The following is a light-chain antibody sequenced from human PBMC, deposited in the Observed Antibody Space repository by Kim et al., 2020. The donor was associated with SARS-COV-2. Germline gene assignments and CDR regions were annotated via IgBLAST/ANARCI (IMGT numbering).Light chain of an antibody. J-gene: IGKJ1*01. V-gene: IGKV3-20*01. CDR2: GAS. Sequence: SPGEEATLSCRASRCVNGRFLAWYQQKPGQAPRLLIYGASARATGIPDRFSGSGSGTDFTLTISRLEPEDFAMYYCQQYDSSVWTFGQGTKVDIK. CDR1: RCVNGRF. CDR3: QQYDSSVWT.